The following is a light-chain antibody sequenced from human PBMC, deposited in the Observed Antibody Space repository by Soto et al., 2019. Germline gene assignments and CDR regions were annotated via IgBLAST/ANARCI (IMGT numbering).Light chain of an antibody. CDR1: SSDVGGYTY. J-gene: IGLJ1*01. Sequence: QSVLTQPASVSGSPGQSITISCTGSSSDVGGYTYVSWFQQHPDKAPKVIISEVSDRPLGVSNRFSGSKSGNTASLTISGLQAEDEAEYYCGSYTSRRTYVFGTGTKVTVL. CDR2: EVS. CDR3: GSYTSRRTYV. V-gene: IGLV2-14*01.